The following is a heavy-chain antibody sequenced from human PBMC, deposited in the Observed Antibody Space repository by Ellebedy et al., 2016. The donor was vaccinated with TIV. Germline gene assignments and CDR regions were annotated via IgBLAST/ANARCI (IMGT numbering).Heavy chain of an antibody. V-gene: IGHV3-23*01. D-gene: IGHD6-19*01. CDR2: ISGSGGST. CDR1: GFTFSSYA. J-gene: IGHJ4*02. CDR3: AKSVGGSGWTIFDY. Sequence: GESLKISCAASGFTFSSYAMSWVRQAPGKGLEWVSAISGSGGSTYYADSVKGRFTISRDNSKNTLYLHMNSLRAEDTAVYYCAKSVGGSGWTIFDYWGQGTLVTVSS.